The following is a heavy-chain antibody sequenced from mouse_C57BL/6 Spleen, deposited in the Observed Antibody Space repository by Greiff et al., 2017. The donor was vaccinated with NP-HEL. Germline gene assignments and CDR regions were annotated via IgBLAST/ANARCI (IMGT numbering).Heavy chain of an antibody. Sequence: QVQLQQPGAELVRPGSSVKLSCKASGYTFTSYWMDWVKQRPGQGLEWIGNIYPSDSETHYNQKFKDKATLTVDKSSSTAYMQLSSLTSEDSAVYYCARAGGSSGSFDYWGQGTTLTVSS. CDR1: GYTFTSYW. V-gene: IGHV1-61*01. D-gene: IGHD3-2*02. J-gene: IGHJ2*01. CDR3: ARAGGSSGSFDY. CDR2: IYPSDSET.